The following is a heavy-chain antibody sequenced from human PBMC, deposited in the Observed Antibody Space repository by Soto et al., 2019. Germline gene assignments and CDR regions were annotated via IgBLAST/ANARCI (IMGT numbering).Heavy chain of an antibody. J-gene: IGHJ4*02. V-gene: IGHV2-70*01. CDR3: SRAVGGFTYGYPDY. CDR1: GFSLSTTGMC. Sequence: SGPTLVNPTQTLTLTCTFSGFSLSTTGMCVSWIRQPPGKALEWLALIDWADDKYYSTSLKTRLTISKDTSKNQVVLTMTNVEPVDTATYFCSRAVGGFTYGYPDYWGQGTLVTVS. D-gene: IGHD5-18*01. CDR2: IDWADDK.